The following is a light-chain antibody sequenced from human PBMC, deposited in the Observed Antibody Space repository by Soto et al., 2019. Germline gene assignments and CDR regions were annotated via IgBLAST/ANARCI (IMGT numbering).Light chain of an antibody. CDR2: DAS. CDR1: QSVSSY. J-gene: IGKJ5*01. Sequence: EIVLTQSPATLSLSPGERATLSCRAGQSVSSYLAWYQQKPGQAPRLLIYDASNRATGIPARFCGSGSGTDFTLTISSLEPEDFSVYYCQQRYNWPITFGQGTRLEIK. V-gene: IGKV3-11*01. CDR3: QQRYNWPIT.